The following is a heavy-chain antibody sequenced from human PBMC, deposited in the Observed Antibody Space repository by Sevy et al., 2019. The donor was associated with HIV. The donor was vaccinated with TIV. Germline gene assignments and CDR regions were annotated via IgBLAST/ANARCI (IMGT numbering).Heavy chain of an antibody. CDR1: GGSISSYY. Sequence: ETLSLTCTVSGGSISSYYWSWIRQPPGKGLEWIGYIYYSGSTNYNPSLKSRVTISVDTSKNQFSLKLSSVTAADTAGYYCAGRGDNSSWYRQAVAFDIWGQGTMVTVSS. V-gene: IGHV4-59*08. D-gene: IGHD6-13*01. CDR3: AGRGDNSSWYRQAVAFDI. J-gene: IGHJ3*02. CDR2: IYYSGST.